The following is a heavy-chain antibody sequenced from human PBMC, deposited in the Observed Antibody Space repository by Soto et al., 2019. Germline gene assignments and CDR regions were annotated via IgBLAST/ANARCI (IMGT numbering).Heavy chain of an antibody. Sequence: SETLSLTCSVSSDSMNSGGYYWSWIRQHPGKGLEWIGYIYSNGDTSYNPFLRSRVTISTDTSKTQFSLRLRSVTSADTAVYYCARGDSQVSSVFDYWGQGMLVTVSS. CDR1: SDSMNSGGYY. V-gene: IGHV4-31*03. CDR2: IYSNGDT. CDR3: ARGDSQVSSVFDY. D-gene: IGHD3-16*01. J-gene: IGHJ4*02.